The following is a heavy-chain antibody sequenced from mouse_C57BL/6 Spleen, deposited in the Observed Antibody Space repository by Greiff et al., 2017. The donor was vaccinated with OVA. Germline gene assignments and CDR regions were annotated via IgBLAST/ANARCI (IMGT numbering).Heavy chain of an antibody. D-gene: IGHD1-1*01. Sequence: EVKLQESGPVLVKPGASVKMSCKASGYTFTDYYMNWVKQSHGKSLEWIGVINPYNGGTSYNQKFKGKATLTVDKSSSTAYMELNSLTSEDSAVYYCARGTVVARRYFDYWGQGTTLTVSS. CDR2: INPYNGGT. J-gene: IGHJ2*01. V-gene: IGHV1-19*01. CDR1: GYTFTDYY. CDR3: ARGTVVARRYFDY.